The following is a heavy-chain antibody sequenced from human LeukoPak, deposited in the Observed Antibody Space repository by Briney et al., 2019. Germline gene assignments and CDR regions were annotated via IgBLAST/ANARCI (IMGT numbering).Heavy chain of an antibody. CDR3: ARTGYSSGWSGDY. CDR1: GGSFSDYY. J-gene: IGHJ4*02. Sequence: SETLSLTCAVYGGSFSDYYWSWIRQPPGKGLEWIGEINHSGGTNYNPSLKSRVTISVDTSKNQFSLKLSSVTAADTAVYYCARTGYSSGWSGDYWGQGTLVTVSS. D-gene: IGHD6-19*01. CDR2: INHSGGT. V-gene: IGHV4-34*01.